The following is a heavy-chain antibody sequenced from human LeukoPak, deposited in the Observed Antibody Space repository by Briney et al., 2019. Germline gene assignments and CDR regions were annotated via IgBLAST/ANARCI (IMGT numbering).Heavy chain of an antibody. J-gene: IGHJ4*02. CDR3: ARPALAAYFDY. V-gene: IGHV5-51*01. Sequence: GESLKISCKASEYSFTSYWIGWVRQMPGKGLEWMGIIYPGDSDTRYSPSFQGQVTISADKSISTAYLQWSSLKASDTAMYYCARPALAAYFDYWGQGTLVTVSS. CDR2: IYPGDSDT. D-gene: IGHD3-16*01. CDR1: EYSFTSYW.